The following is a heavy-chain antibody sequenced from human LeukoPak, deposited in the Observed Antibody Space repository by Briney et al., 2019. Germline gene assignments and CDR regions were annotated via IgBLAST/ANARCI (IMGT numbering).Heavy chain of an antibody. CDR1: GVTFSSYA. CDR3: AKDYSSGSYWGYYYYGMDV. V-gene: IGHV3-23*01. CDR2: ISGSGGGT. Sequence: GGSLRLSCVASGVTFSSYAMSWVRQAPGKGLEWVSVISGSGGGTYYVDSVKGRFTVSRDNSKNTLYLHMNSLRVDDKAIYYRAKDYSSGSYWGYYYYGMDVWGQGPTVTVSS. D-gene: IGHD1-26*01. J-gene: IGHJ6*02.